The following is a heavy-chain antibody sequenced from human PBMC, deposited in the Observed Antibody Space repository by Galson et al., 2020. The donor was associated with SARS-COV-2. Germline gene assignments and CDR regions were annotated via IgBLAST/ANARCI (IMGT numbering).Heavy chain of an antibody. Sequence: GGSLRLSCAASGFTFNSYAMHWVRQAPGKGLEWVAVISYDGSNKYYADSVKGRFTISRDNSKNTLYLQMNSLRAEDTAVYYCARAWSVRCSSTSCYTFDYWGQGTLVTVSS. CDR3: ARAWSVRCSSTSCYTFDY. CDR2: ISYDGSNK. V-gene: IGHV3-30*04. CDR1: GFTFNSYA. D-gene: IGHD2-2*02. J-gene: IGHJ4*02.